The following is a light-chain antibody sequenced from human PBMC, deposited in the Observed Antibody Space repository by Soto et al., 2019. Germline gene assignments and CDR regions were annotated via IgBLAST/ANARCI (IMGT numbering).Light chain of an antibody. CDR1: QSVNSR. Sequence: EIVLTQSPGTLSLSPGERATLSCRASQSVNSRLAWYQHKPGQAPRLLISGASSRATGIPDRFSGSGSATDFTLTISRLEPEDFALYYCHQRSNWPLTFGGGTRVEIK. CDR2: GAS. J-gene: IGKJ4*01. V-gene: IGKV3D-20*02. CDR3: HQRSNWPLT.